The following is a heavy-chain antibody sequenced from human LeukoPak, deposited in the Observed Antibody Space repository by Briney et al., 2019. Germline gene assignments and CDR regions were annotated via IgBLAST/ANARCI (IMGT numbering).Heavy chain of an antibody. CDR3: AKDHTTMGLSGY. CDR1: GFTFSTYG. J-gene: IGHJ4*02. Sequence: WGSLRLSCAASGFTFSTYGMHWVRQAPGKGLEWVAVISSDGSNKYYADSVKGRFTISRDNSKNTLYLQMNSLRAEDTAVYYCAKDHTTMGLSGYWGQGTLVSLSS. CDR2: ISSDGSNK. D-gene: IGHD3-16*02. V-gene: IGHV3-30*18.